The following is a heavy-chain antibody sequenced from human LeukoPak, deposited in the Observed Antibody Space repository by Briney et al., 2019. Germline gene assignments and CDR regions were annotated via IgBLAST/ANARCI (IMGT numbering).Heavy chain of an antibody. V-gene: IGHV1-18*01. J-gene: IGHJ4*02. CDR3: ARASSQYSSSSDDY. CDR1: GYTFTSYG. Sequence: GASVKVSCKASGYTFTSYGISWVRQAPGQGLEWMGWTSAYNGNTNYAQKLQGRVTMTTDTSTSTAYMELRSLRSDDTAVYYCARASSQYSSSSDDYWGQGTLVTVSS. D-gene: IGHD6-6*01. CDR2: TSAYNGNT.